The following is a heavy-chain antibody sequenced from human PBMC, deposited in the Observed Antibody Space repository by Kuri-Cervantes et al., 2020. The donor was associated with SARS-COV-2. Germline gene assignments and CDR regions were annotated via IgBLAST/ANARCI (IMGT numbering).Heavy chain of an antibody. CDR2: IFTDDKT. Sequence: GESLKISCAASGFTVNSYYINWVRQAPGKGLEWGSVIFTDDKTYYADSVKDRVNMSRDNFRNTVFLQINSLRADDTAVYYCARGNVAVAGDAFDVWGHGTVVTVSS. CDR3: ARGNVAVAGDAFDV. CDR1: GFTVNSYY. J-gene: IGHJ3*01. D-gene: IGHD6-19*01. V-gene: IGHV3-66*01.